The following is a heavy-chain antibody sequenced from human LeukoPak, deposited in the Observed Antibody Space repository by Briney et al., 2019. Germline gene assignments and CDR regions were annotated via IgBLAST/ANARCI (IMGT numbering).Heavy chain of an antibody. CDR1: GFTFSSYG. D-gene: IGHD2-21*02. V-gene: IGHV3-30*18. CDR3: AKGTIAYCGGDCYSHYYYYYGMDV. Sequence: PGGSLRRSCAASGFTFSSYGMHWVRQAPGKGLEWVAVISYDGSNKYYADSVKGRFTISRDNSKNTLYLQMNSLRAEDTAVYYCAKGTIAYCGGDCYSHYYYYYGMDVWGQGTTVTVSS. CDR2: ISYDGSNK. J-gene: IGHJ6*02.